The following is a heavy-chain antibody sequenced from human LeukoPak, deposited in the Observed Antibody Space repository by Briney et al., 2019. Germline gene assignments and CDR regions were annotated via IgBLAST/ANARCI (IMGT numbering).Heavy chain of an antibody. CDR3: SRDLFTSSSYFYYMDV. V-gene: IGHV3-64*01. CDR2: VSSSGGST. CDR1: GFTLSSYA. J-gene: IGHJ6*03. Sequence: GGSLRLSCAASGFTLSSYAMHWVRQAPGKGLEYVSAVSSSGGSTYYANSVKGRFTISRDNSKNTLYLQMGSLRAEDMAVYYCSRDLFTSSSYFYYMDVWGKGTTVTVSS. D-gene: IGHD6-6*01.